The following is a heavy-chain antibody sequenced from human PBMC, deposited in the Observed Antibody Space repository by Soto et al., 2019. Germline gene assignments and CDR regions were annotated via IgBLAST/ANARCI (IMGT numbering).Heavy chain of an antibody. D-gene: IGHD2-2*01. CDR3: TPDRVAGYCSSSSCYAF. V-gene: IGHV3-73*02. CDR2: IRSKANSNTI. CDR1: GFTFSDSA. Sequence: EVQLVESGGGLVQPGGSLKLSCAASGFTFSDSAIHWVRQASGKGLEWVGRIRSKANSNTIAYAASVKGRFIISRDASKNTAYVQMNSQKTEDTAVYYCTPDRVAGYCSSSSCYAFWGQGTLVTVSS. J-gene: IGHJ4*02.